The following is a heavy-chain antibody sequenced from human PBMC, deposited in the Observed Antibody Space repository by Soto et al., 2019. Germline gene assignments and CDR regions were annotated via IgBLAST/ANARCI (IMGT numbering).Heavy chain of an antibody. V-gene: IGHV3-53*01. D-gene: IGHD3-16*01. CDR2: IYIGGST. CDR1: EFHIRSNY. CDR3: ARDGASTSPNYDYVGGSRESYYYYGMDV. Sequence: AGSLTLSSAASEFHIRSNYMSSLRQDQGKGLEWVSVIYIGGSTYYADSVKGRFTISRYNSKNTLYLQMNSLRAEDTAVYYCARDGASTSPNYDYVGGSRESYYYYGMDVWGQGTTVTVAS. J-gene: IGHJ6*01.